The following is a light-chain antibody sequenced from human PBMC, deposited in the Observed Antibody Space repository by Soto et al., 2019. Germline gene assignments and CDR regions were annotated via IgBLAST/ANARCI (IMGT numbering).Light chain of an antibody. CDR3: SSYAGSNNFVV. V-gene: IGLV1-40*01. J-gene: IGLJ2*01. CDR1: SSNFGTGHD. Sequence: QSVLTEPPSVSGAPGQRVTISYTGSSSNFGTGHDVHCYQELPGTAPGFFIFGNNSRPSGVPDRFSGSKSGASASLAITGLQAEGEAGYYCSSYAGSNNFVVFGGGTKVTVL. CDR2: GNN.